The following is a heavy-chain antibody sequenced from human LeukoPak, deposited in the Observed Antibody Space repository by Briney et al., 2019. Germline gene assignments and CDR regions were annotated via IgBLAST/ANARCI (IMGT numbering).Heavy chain of an antibody. CDR3: AKRGDGSGSPYYFDY. Sequence: GGSLRLSCAASGFTSSSDAMSWVRQAPGKGLEWVSSISGSGGSTNYADSVKGRFTISRDNSKNTLYLQMNSLRAEDTAVYYCAKRGDGSGSPYYFDYWGQGTLVAVSS. V-gene: IGHV3-23*01. J-gene: IGHJ4*02. CDR1: GFTSSSDA. D-gene: IGHD3-10*01. CDR2: ISGSGGST.